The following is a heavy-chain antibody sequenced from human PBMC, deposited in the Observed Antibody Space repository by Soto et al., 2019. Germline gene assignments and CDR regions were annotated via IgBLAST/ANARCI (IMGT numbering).Heavy chain of an antibody. CDR1: GFTVTAHY. D-gene: IGHD1-7*01. V-gene: IGHV3-53*01. CDR3: AKDRITGTTASDWFDP. CDR2: IYSGGGK. Sequence: GGSLRLSCAASGFTVTAHYVAWVRQAPGRGLEWVSLIYSGGGKYYADSVKGRFTISRDTSKNTLYLQMNSLRAEDTAVYYCAKDRITGTTASDWFDPWGQGTLVTVSS. J-gene: IGHJ5*02.